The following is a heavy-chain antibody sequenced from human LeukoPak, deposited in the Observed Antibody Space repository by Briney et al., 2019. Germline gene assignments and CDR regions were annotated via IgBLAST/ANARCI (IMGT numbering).Heavy chain of an antibody. CDR1: GGTFSSYA. D-gene: IGHD4-23*01. J-gene: IGHJ4*02. CDR2: IIPILGIA. Sequence: SVKVSCKASGGTFSSYAISWVRQAPGQGLEWMGRIIPILGIANYAQKFQGRVTITAGKSTSTAYMELSSLRSDDTAVYYCARMYGGPDYWGQGALVTVSS. CDR3: ARMYGGPDY. V-gene: IGHV1-69*04.